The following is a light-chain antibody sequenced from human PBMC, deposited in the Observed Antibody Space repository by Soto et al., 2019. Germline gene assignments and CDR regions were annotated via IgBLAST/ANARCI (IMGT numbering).Light chain of an antibody. J-gene: IGLJ1*01. V-gene: IGLV2-18*02. Sequence: QSVLTQPPSVSGSPGQSVTISCTGTSSDVGSDNRVSWYQQLPGTAPTLIIYGVNNRPSGVPDRFSGSKSGNTASLIISGLQDEDEADYYCSSYTTSITYVFGTGTKVT. CDR3: SSYTTSITYV. CDR2: GVN. CDR1: SSDVGSDNR.